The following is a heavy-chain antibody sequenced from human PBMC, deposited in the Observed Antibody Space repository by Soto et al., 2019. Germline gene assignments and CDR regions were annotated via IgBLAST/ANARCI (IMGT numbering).Heavy chain of an antibody. J-gene: IGHJ4*02. CDR1: GGPLSSFY. V-gene: IGHV4-59*01. D-gene: IGHD1-26*01. CDR3: ARVMDGSYYNYYFDY. Sequence: SETLSLTCNSSGGPLSSFYYSWIRQAPGKGLEWIGYIYYSGSTNYNPSLKSRVIMSVDTSKNQFSLKLISVTAADTAVYYCARVMDGSYYNYYFDYWGQGTLVTVSS. CDR2: IYYSGST.